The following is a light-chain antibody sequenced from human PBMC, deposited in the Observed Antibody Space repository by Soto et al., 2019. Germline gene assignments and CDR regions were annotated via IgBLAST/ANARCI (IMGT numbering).Light chain of an antibody. V-gene: IGLV1-51*01. J-gene: IGLJ1*01. CDR1: SSNIGGNS. Sequence: HSVLTQPPSVSAAPGQNVTISCSGSSSNIGGNSVSWYQQLPGTAPKLLIYDDNKRPSGIPDRFSGSKSGTSATLGITGFQTGDEADYYCGSWDSSLSAYVFGTGTKVTVL. CDR3: GSWDSSLSAYV. CDR2: DDN.